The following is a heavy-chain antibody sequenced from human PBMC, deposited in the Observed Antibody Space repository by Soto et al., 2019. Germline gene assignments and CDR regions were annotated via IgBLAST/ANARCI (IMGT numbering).Heavy chain of an antibody. CDR2: ISGSGGT. CDR3: AKDRQGSGPDFDL. V-gene: IGHV3-23*01. CDR1: GFTFLNYD. D-gene: IGHD3-10*01. Sequence: EVQLLESGGDLVQPGGSLRLSCVASGFTFLNYDMHWVRQAPGKGLEWVAGISGSGGTFDANSVRGRFTISKDDSKNTLYLQMSSLRVEDPALYYCAKDRQGSGPDFDLWGRGTLVTVSS. J-gene: IGHJ2*01.